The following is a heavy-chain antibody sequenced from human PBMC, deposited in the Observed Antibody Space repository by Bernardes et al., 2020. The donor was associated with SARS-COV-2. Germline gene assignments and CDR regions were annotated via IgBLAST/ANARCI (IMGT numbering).Heavy chain of an antibody. CDR2: ISYDGSNK. CDR1: GFTFSSYG. J-gene: IGHJ6*02. V-gene: IGHV3-30*03. Sequence: GGSLRLSCAASGFTFSSYGMHWVRLAPGKGLEWVAVISYDGSNKYYADSVKGRFTISRDNSKNTLYLQMNSLRAEDTAVYYCARGKVGNYYYGMDVWGQGTTVTVSS. CDR3: ARGKVGNYYYGMDV.